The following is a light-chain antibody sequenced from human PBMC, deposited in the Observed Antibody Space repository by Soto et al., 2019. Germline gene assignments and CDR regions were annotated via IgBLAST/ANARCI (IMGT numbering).Light chain of an antibody. CDR1: NSNIGNNY. V-gene: IGLV1-51*01. Sequence: QSVLTQPPSVSAAPGQKVTISCSGSNSNIGNNYVSWYQQLPGTAPKLLIYDNDKRPSGIPDRFSGSKSGTSATLGITGLETGDEADYYCGTWHTSLRAGVFGGGTKLTVL. CDR2: DND. CDR3: GTWHTSLRAGV. J-gene: IGLJ2*01.